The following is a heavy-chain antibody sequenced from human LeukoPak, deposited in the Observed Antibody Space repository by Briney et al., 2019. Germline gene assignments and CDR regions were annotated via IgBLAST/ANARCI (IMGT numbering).Heavy chain of an antibody. D-gene: IGHD1-7*01. CDR2: IYNSGST. CDR3: VRDRELNY. J-gene: IGHJ4*02. Sequence: SETLSLTCTVSGGSISSYYWSWIRQPPGKGLEWIGYIYNSGSTSYNPSLKSRATISADTSKNQFSLKLSSVTAADTAVYYCVRDRELNYWGQGTLVTVSS. V-gene: IGHV4-59*01. CDR1: GGSISSYY.